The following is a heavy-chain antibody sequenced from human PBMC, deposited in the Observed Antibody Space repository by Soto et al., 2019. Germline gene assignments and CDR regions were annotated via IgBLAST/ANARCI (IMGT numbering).Heavy chain of an antibody. CDR1: GGSISSSSYY. CDR2: IYYSGST. CDR3: APEASGDYDRYFDY. J-gene: IGHJ4*02. V-gene: IGHV4-39*01. D-gene: IGHD4-17*01. Sequence: GSLRLSCTVSGGSISSSSYYWGWIRQPPGKGLEWIGSIYYSGSTYYNPSLKSRVTISVDTSKNQFSLKLSSVTAADTAVYYCAPEASGDYDRYFDYWGQGTLVTVSS.